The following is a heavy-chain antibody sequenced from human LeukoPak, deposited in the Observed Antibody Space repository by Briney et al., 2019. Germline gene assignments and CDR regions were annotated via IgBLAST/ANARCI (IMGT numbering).Heavy chain of an antibody. Sequence: SETLSLTCTVSGGSISSYYWSWIRQPAGKGLEWIGRIYTSGSTNYNPSLKSRVTMSVDTSKNQFSLKLSSLTAADTAVYYCARVSGSYSNYGMDVWGQGTTVTVSS. V-gene: IGHV4-4*07. J-gene: IGHJ6*02. D-gene: IGHD1-26*01. CDR1: GGSISSYY. CDR2: IYTSGST. CDR3: ARVSGSYSNYGMDV.